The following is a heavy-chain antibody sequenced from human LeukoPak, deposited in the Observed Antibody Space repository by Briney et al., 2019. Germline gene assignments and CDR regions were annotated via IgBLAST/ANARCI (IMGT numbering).Heavy chain of an antibody. D-gene: IGHD3-16*01. Sequence: GGSLRLSCAASGFNFKNYDFHWVRQVAGKRLEWVAGIGTVADTFYPDSVMGRFTISRENAKNYFYLQMNSVRAEDTAVYYCARGWGGRGRSWGALDFWGQGILVTVSS. V-gene: IGHV3-13*01. J-gene: IGHJ4*02. CDR2: IGTVADT. CDR1: GFNFKNYD. CDR3: ARGWGGRGRSWGALDF.